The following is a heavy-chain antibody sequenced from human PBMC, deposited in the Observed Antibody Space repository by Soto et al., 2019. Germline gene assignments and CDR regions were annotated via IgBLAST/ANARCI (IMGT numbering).Heavy chain of an antibody. D-gene: IGHD5-12*01. CDR3: ARDGPAGSDNSGRAIDY. CDR2: IHYSGST. Sequence: SETLSLSCTVSGGSISNINYYWTWIRKHPGKGLEWIGYIHYSGSTYYNPSLKSRVTISVDTSKNQFSLMLTSVTAADTAMYYCARDGPAGSDNSGRAIDYWGQGTLVTVSS. V-gene: IGHV4-31*03. CDR1: GGSISNINYY. J-gene: IGHJ4*02.